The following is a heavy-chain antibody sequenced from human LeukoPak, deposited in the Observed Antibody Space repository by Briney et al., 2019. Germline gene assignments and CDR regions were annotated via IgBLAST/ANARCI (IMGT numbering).Heavy chain of an antibody. CDR1: GFTFSSYG. CDR2: ISYDGSNK. Sequence: PGGSLRLSCAASGFTFSSYGMHGVRQAPGKGLEWVAVISYDGSNKYYADSVKGRLTISRDNAKNSLDLQMNSLRTEDTAVYYCARDYYHGFSYYHGAIYWYFDLWGRGTLATVSS. J-gene: IGHJ2*01. D-gene: IGHD3-3*01. CDR3: ARDYYHGFSYYHGAIYWYFDL. V-gene: IGHV3-30*03.